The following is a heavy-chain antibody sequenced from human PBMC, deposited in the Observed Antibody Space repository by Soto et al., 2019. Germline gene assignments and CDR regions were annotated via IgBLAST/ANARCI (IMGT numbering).Heavy chain of an antibody. CDR2: ISYDGSNK. CDR3: AKDSPKYSSGWYDFDY. J-gene: IGHJ4*02. D-gene: IGHD6-19*01. V-gene: IGHV3-30*18. CDR1: GFTFSSYG. Sequence: QVQLVESGGGVVQPGRSLRLSCAASGFTFSSYGMHWVRQAPGKGLEWVAVISYDGSNKYYADSVKGRFTISRDNSKNTLYLQMNSLRAEDTAVYYCAKDSPKYSSGWYDFDYWGQGTLVTVSS.